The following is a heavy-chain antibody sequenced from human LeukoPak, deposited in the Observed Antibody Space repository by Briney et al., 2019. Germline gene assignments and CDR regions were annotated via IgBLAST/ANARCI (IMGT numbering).Heavy chain of an antibody. CDR3: AKTLSNWFDP. J-gene: IGHJ5*02. CDR2: FYYSGST. V-gene: IGHV4-39*07. D-gene: IGHD2/OR15-2a*01. Sequence: SETLSLTCTVSGGSISSSSYFWGWIRQPPGKGLQWIASFYYSGSTYYNPSLKSRVTISVDTSKNQFSLKLSSVTAADTAVYYCAKTLSNWFDPWGQGTLVTVSS. CDR1: GGSISSSSYF.